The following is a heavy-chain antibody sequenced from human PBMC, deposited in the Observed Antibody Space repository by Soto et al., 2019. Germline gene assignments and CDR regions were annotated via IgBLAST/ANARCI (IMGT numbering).Heavy chain of an antibody. CDR3: ASDSGYFHRRDHFDS. CDR2: ISHDESNK. CDR1: GFTVSSYA. D-gene: IGHD1-1*01. V-gene: IGHV3-30-3*01. J-gene: IGHJ4*02. Sequence: ARSVTLSRAASGFTVSSYAKNWVSQAAGNGLEWVAVISHDESNKYYADSVKGRFTISRHNHKNTLYLQMNSLRAEETAVYYWASDSGYFHRRDHFDSWGQGT.